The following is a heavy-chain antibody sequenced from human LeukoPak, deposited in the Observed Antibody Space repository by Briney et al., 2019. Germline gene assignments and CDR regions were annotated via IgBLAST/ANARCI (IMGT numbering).Heavy chain of an antibody. CDR2: ISGSGGST. D-gene: IGHD3-9*01. Sequence: GGSLRLSCAASGFTFSSYAMSWVRQAPGKGLEWVSGISGSGGSTYYADPVKGRFTISRDNSKNTLYLQMNSLRADDTAVYYCARERGNYDILTDYYEGNGFDPWGQGTLVTVSS. CDR1: GFTFSSYA. J-gene: IGHJ5*02. CDR3: ARERGNYDILTDYYEGNGFDP. V-gene: IGHV3-23*01.